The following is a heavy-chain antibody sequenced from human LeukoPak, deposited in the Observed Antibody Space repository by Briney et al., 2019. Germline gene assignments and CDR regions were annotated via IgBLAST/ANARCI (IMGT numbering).Heavy chain of an antibody. J-gene: IGHJ4*02. CDR3: ARAQGYSYDFDY. CDR2: IYPRGST. Sequence: SETLSLTCTVSGSSMSDYYWSWIRQPAGKGLEWIGRIYPRGSTNYNPSLKSRVTMSVDTSKNQFSQNLSSVTAADTAVYYCARAQGYSYDFDYWGQGTLVTVSS. D-gene: IGHD5-18*01. V-gene: IGHV4-4*07. CDR1: GSSMSDYY.